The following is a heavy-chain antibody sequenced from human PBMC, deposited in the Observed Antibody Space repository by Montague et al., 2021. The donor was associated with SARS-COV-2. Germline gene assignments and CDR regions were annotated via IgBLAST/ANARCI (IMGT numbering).Heavy chain of an antibody. CDR1: GDSVISDKYY. V-gene: IGHV4-61*01. J-gene: IGHJ5*02. Sequence: SETLSLTRTVTGDSVISDKYYWSWIRQPPGKGLEWIGFIYDSGSTSYNPSLHSRVAITIDTSKNQFSLTLMSVTPADTAVYYCVKGSGYPWGQGTLVTVSS. CDR3: VKGSGYP. D-gene: IGHD3-22*01. CDR2: IYDSGST.